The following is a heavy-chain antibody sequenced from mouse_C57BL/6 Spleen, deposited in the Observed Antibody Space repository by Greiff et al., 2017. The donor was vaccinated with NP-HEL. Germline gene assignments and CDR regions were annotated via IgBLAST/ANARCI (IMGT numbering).Heavy chain of an antibody. Sequence: EVKVEESGGGLVQPGGSMKLSCVASGFTFSNYWMNWVRQSPEKGLEWVAQIRLKSDNYATHYAESVKGRFTISRDDSKSSVYLQMNNLRAEDTGMYYCTGPITAYWGQGTLVTVSA. CDR1: GFTFSNYW. CDR2: IRLKSDNYAT. CDR3: TGPITAY. V-gene: IGHV6-3*01. D-gene: IGHD1-3*01. J-gene: IGHJ3*01.